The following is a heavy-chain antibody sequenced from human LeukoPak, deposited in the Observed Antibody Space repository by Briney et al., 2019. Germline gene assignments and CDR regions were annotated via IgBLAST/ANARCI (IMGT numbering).Heavy chain of an antibody. V-gene: IGHV4-59*08. CDR1: GGSISNYY. CDR3: ARQGGASYCSSTSCWDWFDP. CDR2: IYYGGST. D-gene: IGHD2-2*01. Sequence: PSETLSLTCTVSGGSISNYYWSWIRQPPGKGLEWIGYIYYGGSTNYNPSLKSRVTISVDTSKNQFSLKLSPVTAADTAVYYCARQGGASYCSSTSCWDWFDPWGQGTLVTVSS. J-gene: IGHJ5*02.